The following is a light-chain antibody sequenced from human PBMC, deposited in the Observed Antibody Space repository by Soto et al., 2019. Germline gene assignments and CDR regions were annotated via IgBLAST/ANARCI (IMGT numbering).Light chain of an antibody. V-gene: IGLV2-8*01. Sequence: QSVLTRPASAAGSPGQSVTISCTGTSGDVGGYNYVSWYQQHPGKAPKLMIYGVSKRPSGVPDRFSGSKSGNTASLTVSGLQAEDEADYYCSSYAGSNNFVFGTGTKVTV. CDR2: GVS. CDR1: SGDVGGYNY. CDR3: SSYAGSNNFV. J-gene: IGLJ1*01.